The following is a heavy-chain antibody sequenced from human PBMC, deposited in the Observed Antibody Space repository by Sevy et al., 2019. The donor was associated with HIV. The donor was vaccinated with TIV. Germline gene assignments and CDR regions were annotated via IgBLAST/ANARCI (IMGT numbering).Heavy chain of an antibody. CDR3: AKDMASGGGGAYYFDY. CDR2: ISWDGGST. V-gene: IGHV3-43*01. Sequence: GGSLRLSCAASGFTFDDHTMHWVRQPPGKGLEWVSLISWDGGSTYYADSVKGRFTISRDNSKNSLFLQMNSLGVEDTALYYWAKDMASGGGGAYYFDYWGQGTLVTVSS. D-gene: IGHD3-16*01. J-gene: IGHJ4*02. CDR1: GFTFDDHT.